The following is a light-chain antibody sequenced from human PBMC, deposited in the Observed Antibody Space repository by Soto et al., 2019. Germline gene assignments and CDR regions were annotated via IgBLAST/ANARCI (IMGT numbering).Light chain of an antibody. V-gene: IGLV2-14*01. CDR2: EVS. CDR3: SSYTSSSTYV. Sequence: QSALTQPASVSGAPGQSITISCTGTSSDVGGYNYVSWYQQHPGTAPKLMIYEVSNRPSGVSNRFPGSKSGNTASLTISGLQAEDEADYCCSSYTSSSTYVFGTGTKLPVL. CDR1: SSDVGGYNY. J-gene: IGLJ1*01.